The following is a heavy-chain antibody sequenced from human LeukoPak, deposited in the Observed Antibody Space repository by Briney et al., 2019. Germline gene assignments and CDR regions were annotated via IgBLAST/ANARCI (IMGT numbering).Heavy chain of an antibody. Sequence: PGGSLRLSCAASGFTFSSYEMNWVRQAPGKGLEWVSYISSSGSTIYYADSVKGRFTISRDNAKNSLYLQMNSLRAEDTAVYYCARAWGYYDSSGYSKDGMDVWGQGTTVTVSS. V-gene: IGHV3-48*03. D-gene: IGHD3-22*01. CDR1: GFTFSSYE. CDR3: ARAWGYYDSSGYSKDGMDV. CDR2: ISSSGSTI. J-gene: IGHJ6*02.